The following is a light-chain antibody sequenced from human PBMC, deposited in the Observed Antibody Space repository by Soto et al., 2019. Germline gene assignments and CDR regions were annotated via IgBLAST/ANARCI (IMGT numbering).Light chain of an antibody. CDR1: QTISSW. V-gene: IGKV1-5*03. CDR2: KAS. J-gene: IGKJ1*01. CDR3: QQYGRSPT. Sequence: DIQMTQSHSTLSGSVGDRVTITCRASQTISSWLAWYQQKPGKAPKLLIYKASTLKSGVPSRFSGSGSGTEFTLTISSLQPDDFATYYCQQYGRSPTFGQGTKVDI.